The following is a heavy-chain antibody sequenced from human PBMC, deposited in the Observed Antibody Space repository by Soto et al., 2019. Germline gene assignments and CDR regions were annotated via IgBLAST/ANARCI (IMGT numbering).Heavy chain of an antibody. V-gene: IGHV1-2*04. J-gene: IGHJ6*02. CDR2: INPNSGGT. Sequence: ASVKVSCKASGYTFTGYYMHWVRQAPGQGLEWMGWINPNSGGTNYAQKFQGWVTMTRDTSISTAYTELSRLRSDDTAVYYCAREIGRDVLRYFDWLLPSYYYYGMDVWGQGTTVTVSS. CDR1: GYTFTGYY. CDR3: AREIGRDVLRYFDWLLPSYYYYGMDV. D-gene: IGHD3-9*01.